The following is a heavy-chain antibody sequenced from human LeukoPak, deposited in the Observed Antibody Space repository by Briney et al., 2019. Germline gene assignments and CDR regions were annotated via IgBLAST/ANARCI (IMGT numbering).Heavy chain of an antibody. CDR3: AKDPFPPYSGSRGWFDP. J-gene: IGHJ5*02. V-gene: IGHV3-23*01. CDR1: GFTFSSYA. CDR2: ISGSGGST. Sequence: GGSLRLSCAASGFTFSSYAMSWVRQAPGKGLEWVSAISGSGGSTYYADSVKGRFTISRDNSKNTLYLQMNSLRVEDTAVYYCAKDPFPPYSGSRGWFDPWGQGTLVTVSS. D-gene: IGHD1-26*01.